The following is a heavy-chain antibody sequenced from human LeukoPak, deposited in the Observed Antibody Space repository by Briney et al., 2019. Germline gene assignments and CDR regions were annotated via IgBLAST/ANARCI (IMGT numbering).Heavy chain of an antibody. D-gene: IGHD6-13*01. J-gene: IGHJ5*01. CDR1: GFIFSNYW. CDR2: ISQDGSEK. V-gene: IGHV3-7*04. Sequence: GGSLRLSCAASGFIFSNYWMTWVRQTSGKGLEWVAHISQDGSEKYYVDSVKGRFTISRDNAKNSLYLQMNSLRADDTAVYFCARDREGSSWYDFWGQGTPVTVSS. CDR3: ARDREGSSWYDF.